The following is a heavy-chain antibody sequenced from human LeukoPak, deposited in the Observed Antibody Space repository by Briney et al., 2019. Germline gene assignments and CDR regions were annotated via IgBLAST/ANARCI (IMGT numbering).Heavy chain of an antibody. CDR1: GFTFSSYA. J-gene: IGHJ4*02. D-gene: IGHD3-10*01. V-gene: IGHV3-30*14. CDR2: ISYDGSNK. CDR3: VKDDSYYYDSGIYPY. Sequence: GGSLRLSCAASGFTFSSYAMHWVRQAPGKGLEWVAVISYDGSNKYYADSVKGRFTISRDNSKNTLYLQMGSLRAEDTAIYYCVKDDSYYYDSGIYPYWGQGTLVTVSS.